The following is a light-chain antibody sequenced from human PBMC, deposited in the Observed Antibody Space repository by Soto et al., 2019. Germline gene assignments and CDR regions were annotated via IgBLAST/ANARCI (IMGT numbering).Light chain of an antibody. CDR2: AAS. V-gene: IGKV3-15*01. Sequence: IVMTQSPVTLSVSPGEGAARSCRASQSVASNLAWYQQRPGQAPRLLIYAASTRVTGIPARFSGSGSGTEFTLTISGLQPEDFAIYYCQQYDTWPLYTFGQGTKVDIK. CDR1: QSVASN. J-gene: IGKJ2*01. CDR3: QQYDTWPLYT.